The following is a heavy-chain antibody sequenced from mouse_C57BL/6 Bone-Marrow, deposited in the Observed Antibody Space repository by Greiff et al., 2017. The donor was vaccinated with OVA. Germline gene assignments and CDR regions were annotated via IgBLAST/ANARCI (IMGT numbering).Heavy chain of an antibody. J-gene: IGHJ3*01. CDR2: ISSGGSYT. Sequence: EVKLMESGGDLVKPGGSLKLSCAASGFTFSSYGMSWVRQTPDKRLEWVATISSGGSYTYYPDSVKGRFTISRDNAKNTLYLQMSSLKSEDTAMYYCARLYIFPFAYWGQGTLVTVSA. V-gene: IGHV5-6*01. CDR3: ARLYIFPFAY. CDR1: GFTFSSYG.